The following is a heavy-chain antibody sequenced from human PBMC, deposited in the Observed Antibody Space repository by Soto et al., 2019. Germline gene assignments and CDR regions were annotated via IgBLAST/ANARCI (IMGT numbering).Heavy chain of an antibody. CDR2: SNAGNGYT. D-gene: IGHD2-15*01. CDR1: GYTFITYS. Sequence: GPSVKGYCKTSGYTFITYSMHWVRQATGHRLEWMGWSNAGNGYTQYSQDFQGRVTITRDTSASTAYMELSSLRSEDMAVYYCATCSAGRCYGALGGAMDYYGMDVWGQGTTVTVSS. CDR3: ATCSAGRCYGALGGAMDYYGMDV. V-gene: IGHV1-3*02. J-gene: IGHJ6*02.